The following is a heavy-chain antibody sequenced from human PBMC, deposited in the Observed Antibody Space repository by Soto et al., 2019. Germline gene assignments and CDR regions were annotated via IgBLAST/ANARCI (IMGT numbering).Heavy chain of an antibody. Sequence: GGSLRLPCVASGFNFRSYGMHWVRQAQGKGLEWVAGIRYDGSYKYYVDSVKGRFTISRDNLKNTFYLQMNSLRAEDMAVYYCAREWGKVVLGAFDIWGQGTMVTVSS. CDR2: IRYDGSYK. D-gene: IGHD2-15*01. V-gene: IGHV3-33*01. J-gene: IGHJ3*02. CDR3: AREWGKVVLGAFDI. CDR1: GFNFRSYG.